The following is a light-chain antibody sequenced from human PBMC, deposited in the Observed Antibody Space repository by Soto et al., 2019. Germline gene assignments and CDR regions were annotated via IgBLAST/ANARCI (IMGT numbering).Light chain of an antibody. CDR3: QQYDNSSYT. CDR2: GAS. CDR1: QSVSSRN. V-gene: IGKV3-20*01. J-gene: IGKJ2*01. Sequence: VLTQSPGTLSLSPGERATLSCRASQSVSSRNLAWYQKKPGQAPRVLIYGASTRATGIPDRFSGSGSGTDFTLTISRLEPEDFAVYYCQQYDNSSYTFGQGTNLEIK.